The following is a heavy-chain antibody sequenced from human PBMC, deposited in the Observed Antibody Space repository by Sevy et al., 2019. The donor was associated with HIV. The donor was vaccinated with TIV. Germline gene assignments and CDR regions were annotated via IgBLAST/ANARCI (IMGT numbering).Heavy chain of an antibody. CDR1: GFTFNYHF. D-gene: IGHD3-10*01. CDR2: ISSASCYI. J-gene: IGHJ4*02. V-gene: IGHV3-21*01. CDR3: ARGDYYGSLYYFDY. Sequence: GGSLRLSCAASGFTFNYHFMNWVRQVPGKGLEWVSYISSASCYINYSDSVKGRFTISRDNAKNLVFLEMNNLRPEDTAVYFCARGDYYGSLYYFDYWGQGTLVTVSS.